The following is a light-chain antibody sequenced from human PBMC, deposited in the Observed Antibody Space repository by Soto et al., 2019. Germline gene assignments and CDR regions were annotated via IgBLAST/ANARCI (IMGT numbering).Light chain of an antibody. CDR3: QQFANSWT. CDR2: DAS. Sequence: IQMTQSPSTLSASVGDRVTITGRASHNIERWMSWYQQKPGKAPSLLIFDASTLHSGVPSRFSGSGSGTEFTLTISSLQPDDFATYYCQQFANSWTFGQGTKVDI. V-gene: IGKV1-5*01. CDR1: HNIERW. J-gene: IGKJ1*01.